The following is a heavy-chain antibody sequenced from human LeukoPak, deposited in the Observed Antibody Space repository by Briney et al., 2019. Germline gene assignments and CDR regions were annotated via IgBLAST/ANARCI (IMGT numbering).Heavy chain of an antibody. J-gene: IGHJ5*02. CDR1: GGSISSGGHY. D-gene: IGHD3-10*01. CDR2: IYYSGST. CDR3: ARERTPYGSGKGFDP. Sequence: SETLSLTCIVSGGSISSGGHYWGWIRQPPGKGLEWIGSIYYSGSTYYNPSLNSRVTIFIDMSKNQFSLKLSSVTATDTAVYYCARERTPYGSGKGFDPWGQGTLVTVSS. V-gene: IGHV4-39*02.